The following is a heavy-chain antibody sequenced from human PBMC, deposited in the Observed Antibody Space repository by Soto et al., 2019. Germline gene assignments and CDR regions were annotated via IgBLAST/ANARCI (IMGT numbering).Heavy chain of an antibody. CDR1: GGSLSSSSYY. D-gene: IGHD3-16*01. Sequence: QLHLQESGPGLVKPSETLSLTCIVSGGSLSSSSYYWAWIRQPPGKGLEWIGTIYYNGNTYYNPSLKSRVTIAGDTSKNVFPRKLSSLTATDTAVYYCGRQDWTYYLLAINYWGQGTLATVSS. J-gene: IGHJ4*02. V-gene: IGHV4-39*01. CDR3: GRQDWTYYLLAINY. CDR2: IYYNGNT.